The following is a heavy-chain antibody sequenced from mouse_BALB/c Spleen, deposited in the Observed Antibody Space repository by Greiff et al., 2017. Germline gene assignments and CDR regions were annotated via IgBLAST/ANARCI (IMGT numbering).Heavy chain of an antibody. J-gene: IGHJ4*01. Sequence: EVQLQQSGTVLARPGASVKMSCKASGYSFTSYWMHWVKQRPGQGLEWIGAIYPGNSDTSYNQKFKGKAKLTAVTSASTAYMELSSLTNEDSAVYYCTMIPRYPYYAMDYWGQGTSVTVSS. D-gene: IGHD2-14*01. CDR1: GYSFTSYW. V-gene: IGHV1-5*01. CDR2: IYPGNSDT. CDR3: TMIPRYPYYAMDY.